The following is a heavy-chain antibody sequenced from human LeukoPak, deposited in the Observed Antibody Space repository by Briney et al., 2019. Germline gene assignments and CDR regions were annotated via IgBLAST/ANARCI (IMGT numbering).Heavy chain of an antibody. V-gene: IGHV4-4*07. D-gene: IGHD4-17*01. Sequence: SETLSLTCTVAGGSISSYYWSWIRQPAGKGLEWIGRIYTSGSTNYNPSLKSRVTMSVDTSKNQFSLKLSSVTAADTAVYYCARGSDYGEYEALDYWGQGTLVTVSS. CDR1: GGSISSYY. CDR3: ARGSDYGEYEALDY. CDR2: IYTSGST. J-gene: IGHJ4*02.